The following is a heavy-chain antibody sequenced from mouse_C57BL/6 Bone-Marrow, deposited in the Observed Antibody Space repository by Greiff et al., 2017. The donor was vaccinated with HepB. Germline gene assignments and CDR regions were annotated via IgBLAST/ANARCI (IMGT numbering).Heavy chain of an antibody. Sequence: EVQLVESGGDLVKPGGSLKLSCAASGFTFSSYGMSWVRQTPDKRLEWVATISSGGSYTYYPDSVKGRFTISRDNAKNTLYLQMSSLKSEDTAMYYCARHDYGSSRYWYFDVWGTGTTVTVSS. CDR1: GFTFSSYG. CDR3: ARHDYGSSRYWYFDV. V-gene: IGHV5-6*01. J-gene: IGHJ1*03. CDR2: ISSGGSYT. D-gene: IGHD1-1*01.